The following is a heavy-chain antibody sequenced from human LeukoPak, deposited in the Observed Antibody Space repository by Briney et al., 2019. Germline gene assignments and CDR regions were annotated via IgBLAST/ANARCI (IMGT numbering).Heavy chain of an antibody. CDR2: IEYNGATK. CDR1: GFIFKNYG. Sequence: GGSLRLSCAASGFIFKNYGMHWARQAPGKGLEWLAFIEYNGATKDYADSVKGRFTISRDNSKNTLYLQMNSLRAEDTAVYYCAKGLWFGEFDPWGQGTLVTVSS. CDR3: AKGLWFGEFDP. V-gene: IGHV3-30*02. D-gene: IGHD3-10*01. J-gene: IGHJ5*02.